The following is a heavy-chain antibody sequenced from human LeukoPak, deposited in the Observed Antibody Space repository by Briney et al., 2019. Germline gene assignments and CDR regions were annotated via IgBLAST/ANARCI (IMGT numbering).Heavy chain of an antibody. CDR1: GGSMSSSSFY. V-gene: IGHV4-39*01. J-gene: IGHJ3*02. CDR3: AKHKYSSGWPPEGAFDI. Sequence: SETLSLTCSVSGGSMSSSSFYWAWIRQSPGKGLEWIGSIYYSGNIHYNLSLKSRVTISVDTSKNQFSLKLSSVTAADTAVYYCAKHKYSSGWPPEGAFDIWGQGTMVTVSS. CDR2: IYYSGNI. D-gene: IGHD6-19*01.